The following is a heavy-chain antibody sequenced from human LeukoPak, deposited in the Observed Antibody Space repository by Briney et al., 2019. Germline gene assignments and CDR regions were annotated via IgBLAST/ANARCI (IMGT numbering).Heavy chain of an antibody. D-gene: IGHD6-6*01. V-gene: IGHV4-38-2*02. CDR2: IYHSGST. Sequence: PSETLSLTCTVSGYSISSGNYWGWIRQPPGKGLEWIGSIYHSGSTYYNASLKSRVTISVDTSKNQFSLKLSSVTAADTAVYYCARVTSIATRRVDYWGQGTLVTVSS. CDR1: GYSISSGNY. J-gene: IGHJ4*02. CDR3: ARVTSIATRRVDY.